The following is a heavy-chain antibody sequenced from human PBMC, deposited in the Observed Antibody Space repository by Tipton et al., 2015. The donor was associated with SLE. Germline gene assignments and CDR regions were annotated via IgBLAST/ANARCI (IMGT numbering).Heavy chain of an antibody. V-gene: IGHV4-34*01. CDR3: ARDPPYYYDSSASPGAFDI. J-gene: IGHJ3*02. CDR1: GGSFSGYY. Sequence: LRLSCAVYGGSFSGYYWSWIRQPPGKGLEWIGEINHSGSTNYNPSLKSRVTISVDTSKNQFSLKLSSVTAADTAVYYCARDPPYYYDSSASPGAFDIWGQGTMVTVSS. D-gene: IGHD3-22*01. CDR2: INHSGST.